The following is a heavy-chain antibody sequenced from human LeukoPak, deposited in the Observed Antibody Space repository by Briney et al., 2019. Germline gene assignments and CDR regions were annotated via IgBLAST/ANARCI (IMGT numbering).Heavy chain of an antibody. CDR1: GGSISSNYY. J-gene: IGHJ4*02. CDR3: ARARGRYIDFLDY. CDR2: FFYSGST. D-gene: IGHD3-9*01. V-gene: IGHV4-39*02. Sequence: PSETLSLTCTVSGGSISSNYYWGWIRQPPGKGLGGIVSFFYSGSTYYNPSLKSRVTISVDTSKNQFSLRLSSVTAADTAVYYCARARGRYIDFLDYWGQGTLITVSS.